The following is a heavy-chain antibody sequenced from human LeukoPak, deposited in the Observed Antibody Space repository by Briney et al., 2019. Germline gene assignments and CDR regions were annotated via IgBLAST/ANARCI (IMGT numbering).Heavy chain of an antibody. CDR2: IYPDDSDT. Sequence: GEPLKISCKGSGYRFTTDWIGWVRQMPGKGLEWMGIIYPDDSDTRYSPSFQGQVTISADKSISTAYLEWSSLKASDTAMYYCARRSSSWYYFDYWGQGTLVTVSS. CDR1: GYRFTTDW. D-gene: IGHD6-13*01. J-gene: IGHJ4*02. CDR3: ARRSSSWYYFDY. V-gene: IGHV5-51*01.